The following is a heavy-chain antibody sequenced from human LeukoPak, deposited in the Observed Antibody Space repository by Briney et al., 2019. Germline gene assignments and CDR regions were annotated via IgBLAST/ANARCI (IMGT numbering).Heavy chain of an antibody. CDR1: GYSFSNYW. D-gene: IGHD6-25*01. CDR2: IYPGDSDT. Sequence: GESLKISCKTSGYSFSNYWIGWVRQVPGGGLEWMAIIYPGDSDTKYSPSFQGQVTISADRSISTAYLQWSSLKASDVAMYYCVRRGGNEFDYWGQGTLVTVSS. V-gene: IGHV5-51*01. CDR3: VRRGGNEFDY. J-gene: IGHJ4*02.